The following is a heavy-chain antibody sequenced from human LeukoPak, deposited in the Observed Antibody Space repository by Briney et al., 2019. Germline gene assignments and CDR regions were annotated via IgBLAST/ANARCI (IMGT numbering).Heavy chain of an antibody. CDR2: IYYSGST. V-gene: IGHV4-61*01. Sequence: PSETLSLTCTVSGYSISSGYYWGWIRQPPGKGLEWIGYIYYSGSTNYNPSLKSRVTISVDTSKNQFSLNLSSVTAPDTAVYYCARWGNLAAAGFLVAFDIWGQGTMVTVSS. J-gene: IGHJ3*02. CDR3: ARWGNLAAAGFLVAFDI. CDR1: GYSISSGYY. D-gene: IGHD6-13*01.